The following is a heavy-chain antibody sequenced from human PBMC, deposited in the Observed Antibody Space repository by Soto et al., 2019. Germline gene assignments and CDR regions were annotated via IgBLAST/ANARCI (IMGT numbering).Heavy chain of an antibody. CDR2: IKQDGSEK. CDR1: GFTFSSYW. J-gene: IGHJ4*02. V-gene: IGHV3-7*02. D-gene: IGHD6-13*01. Sequence: EVQLVESGGGLVQPGGSLRLSCAASGFTFSSYWMTWVRQAPGKGLEWVANIKQDGSEKYYVDSVKGRFTISRDNAKNSRYLQMNSRRAEDTAVYYCATHPYSSGWYCWGQGTLVTVSS. CDR3: ATHPYSSGWYC.